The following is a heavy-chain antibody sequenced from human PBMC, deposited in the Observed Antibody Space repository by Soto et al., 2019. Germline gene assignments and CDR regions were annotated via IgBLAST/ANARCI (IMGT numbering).Heavy chain of an antibody. J-gene: IGHJ3*02. Sequence: EVQLLESGGGLVQPGGSLRLSCAASGFTFSSYAMSWVRQAPGKGLEWVSAISGSGGSTYYADSVKGRFTISRDNSKNTLYLQMNSLRAEDTAVYYCERRLPRGHAFDIWGQGTMVTVSS. CDR2: ISGSGGST. CDR1: GFTFSSYA. CDR3: ERRLPRGHAFDI. D-gene: IGHD1-1*01. V-gene: IGHV3-23*01.